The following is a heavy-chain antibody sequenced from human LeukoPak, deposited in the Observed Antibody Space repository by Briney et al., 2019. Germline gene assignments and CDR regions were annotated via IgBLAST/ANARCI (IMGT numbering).Heavy chain of an antibody. D-gene: IGHD2-2*01. CDR2: ISSSGSTI. CDR1: GFTFSSYE. CDR3: ARDLEGGYCSSTSCYGHWFDP. Sequence: AGTLRLSCAASGFTFSSYEMNWVRQAPGKGLEWVSYISSSGSTIYYADSVKGRFTISRDNAKNSLYLQMNSLRAEDTAVYYCARDLEGGYCSSTSCYGHWFDPWGQGTLVTVSS. V-gene: IGHV3-48*03. J-gene: IGHJ5*02.